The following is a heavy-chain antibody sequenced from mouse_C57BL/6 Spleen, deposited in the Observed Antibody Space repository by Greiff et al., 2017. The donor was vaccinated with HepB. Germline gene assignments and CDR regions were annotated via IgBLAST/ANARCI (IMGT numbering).Heavy chain of an antibody. J-gene: IGHJ1*03. CDR3: ARVGDGYYPYWYFDV. CDR2: INPSNGGT. CDR1: GYTFTSYW. V-gene: IGHV1-53*01. Sequence: QVQLQQPGTELVKPGASVKLSCKASGYTFTSYWMHWVKQRPGQGLEWIGNINPSNGGTNYNEKFKSKATLTVDKYSSTAYMQLSSLTSEDSAVYYCARVGDGYYPYWYFDVWGTGTTVTVSS. D-gene: IGHD2-3*01.